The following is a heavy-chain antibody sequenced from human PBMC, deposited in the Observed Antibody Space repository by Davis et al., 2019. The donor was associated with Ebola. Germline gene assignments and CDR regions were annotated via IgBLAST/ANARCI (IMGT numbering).Heavy chain of an antibody. V-gene: IGHV1-8*01. CDR1: GYTFTSYD. D-gene: IGHD2-15*01. Sequence: AASVKVSCKASGYTFTSYDINWVRQATGQGLEWMGWMNPNSGNTGYAQKFQGRVTMTRNTSISTAYMELSSLRSEDTAVYYCAREAVVVVAATPAGYYYGMDVWGKGTTVTVSS. J-gene: IGHJ6*04. CDR2: MNPNSGNT. CDR3: AREAVVVVAATPAGYYYGMDV.